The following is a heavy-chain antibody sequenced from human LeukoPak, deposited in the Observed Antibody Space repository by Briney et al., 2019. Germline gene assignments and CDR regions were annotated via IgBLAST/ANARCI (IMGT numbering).Heavy chain of an antibody. CDR3: ARGYWTGIYYYYYYMDG. CDR2: IYYSGST. V-gene: IGHV4-59*01. CDR1: GGSISSYY. Sequence: SETLSLTCTVSGGSISSYYWSWIRQPPGKGLEWIGYIYYSGSTNYNPSLKSRVTISVDTSKNQFSLKLSSVTAADTAVYYCARGYWTGIYYYYYYMDGWGKGTTVTISS. J-gene: IGHJ6*03. D-gene: IGHD2-8*02.